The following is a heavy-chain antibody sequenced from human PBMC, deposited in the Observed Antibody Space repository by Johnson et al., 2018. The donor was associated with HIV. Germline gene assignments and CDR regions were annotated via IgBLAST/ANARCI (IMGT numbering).Heavy chain of an antibody. J-gene: IGHJ3*02. Sequence: QVQLVESGGGLVQPGRSLRLSCAASRFTLSTYGLHWVRQPPGKELEWVAVISYDGSNKYYADSVKGRFTISRDRSKNTVSLQMNSLRVEDTAVYYCARESPGYAFDIWGQGTMVTVSS. CDR1: RFTLSTYG. CDR2: ISYDGSNK. CDR3: ARESPGYAFDI. V-gene: IGHV3-30*14. D-gene: IGHD1-1*01.